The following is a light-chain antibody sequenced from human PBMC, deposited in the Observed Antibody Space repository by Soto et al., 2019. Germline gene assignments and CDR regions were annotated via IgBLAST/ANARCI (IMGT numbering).Light chain of an antibody. V-gene: IGKV3-20*01. CDR1: QSVSSSY. J-gene: IGKJ1*01. CDR2: GAS. Sequence: EIALTPSPGTLSLSPGERATLSCRASQSVSSSYLAWYQQKPGQAPRLLIYGASSRATGIPDRFSGSGSGADFILTISRLEPEDFAVYYCQQYGSSPWTFGQGTKVEIK. CDR3: QQYGSSPWT.